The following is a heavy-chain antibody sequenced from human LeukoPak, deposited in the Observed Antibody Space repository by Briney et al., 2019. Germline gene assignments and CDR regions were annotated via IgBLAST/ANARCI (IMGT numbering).Heavy chain of an antibody. V-gene: IGHV3-66*01. CDR3: ARSGSGTSYYYMDV. CDR1: GFTVSSNY. Sequence: PGGSLRLSCAASGFTVSSNYMSWVRQAPGKGLEWVSVIYSGGSTHYADSVKGRFTISRDNSKNTLYLQMNSLRAEDTAVYYCARSGSGTSYYYMDVWGKGTTVTISS. CDR2: IYSGGST. J-gene: IGHJ6*03. D-gene: IGHD3-10*01.